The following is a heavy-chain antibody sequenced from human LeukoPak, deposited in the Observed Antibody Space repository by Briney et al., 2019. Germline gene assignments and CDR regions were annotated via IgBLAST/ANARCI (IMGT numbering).Heavy chain of an antibody. CDR3: ARLMYYYGSGSWDY. Sequence: GEALQISCKGAGYGFTSYWIGWGRRMPGKGVEGMGIIYPGDSDTRYSPSFQGQVTISADKSISTAYLQCSSLKASDTAMYYCARLMYYYGSGSWDYWRQGPLVTVSS. D-gene: IGHD3-10*01. V-gene: IGHV5-51*01. CDR2: IYPGDSDT. CDR1: GYGFTSYW. J-gene: IGHJ4*02.